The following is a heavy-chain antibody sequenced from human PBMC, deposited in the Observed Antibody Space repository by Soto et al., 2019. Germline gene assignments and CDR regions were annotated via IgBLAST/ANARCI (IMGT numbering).Heavy chain of an antibody. V-gene: IGHV4-61*01. Sequence: PSETLSLTCTVSGGSVSSGSYYWSWIRQPPGKGLEWIGYIYYSGSTNYNPSLKSRVTISVDTSKNQFSLKLSSVTAADTAVYYRAKSLSSGGFWGGAFDIWGQGTMVTVSS. J-gene: IGHJ3*02. CDR1: GGSVSSGSYY. CDR3: AKSLSSGGFWGGAFDI. CDR2: IYYSGST. D-gene: IGHD6-25*01.